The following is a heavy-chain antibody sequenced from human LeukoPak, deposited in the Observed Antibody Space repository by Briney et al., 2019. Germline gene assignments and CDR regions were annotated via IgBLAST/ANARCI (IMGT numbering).Heavy chain of an antibody. Sequence: GGSLRLSCAASGFTVSSNYMSWVRQAPGKGLEWVSVIYSGGSTYYADSVKGRFTISRDNSKNTLYLQMNSLRAEDAAVYYCARGLLRHYFDYWGQGTLVTVSS. J-gene: IGHJ4*02. CDR1: GFTVSSNY. D-gene: IGHD2-21*02. CDR3: ARGLLRHYFDY. V-gene: IGHV3-53*01. CDR2: IYSGGST.